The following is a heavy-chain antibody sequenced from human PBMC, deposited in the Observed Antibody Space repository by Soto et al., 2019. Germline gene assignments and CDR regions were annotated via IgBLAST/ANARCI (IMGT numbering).Heavy chain of an antibody. D-gene: IGHD1-26*01. CDR3: GRGRSGQIVVFY. CDR2: IGPESGAA. CDR1: GYTFTGHY. V-gene: IGHV1-2*02. Sequence: ASVKVSCKTSGYTFTGHYIHWVRQAPEQGPEWMGEIGPESGAARYAQKFRGRVTMTRDTSITTVYMELNNLSPDDTAVYYCGRGRSGQIVVFYWGQGTPVTVSS. J-gene: IGHJ4*02.